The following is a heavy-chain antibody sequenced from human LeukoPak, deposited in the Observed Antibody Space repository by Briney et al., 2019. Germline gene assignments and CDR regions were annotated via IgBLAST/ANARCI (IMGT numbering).Heavy chain of an antibody. D-gene: IGHD4-11*01. CDR2: MSSGTTI. Sequence: PGGSLRLSCAAPGFTFIDYYMSWVRQAPGKGLEWISYMSSGTTIYYAESMKGRFTISRDNSKSSLYLHMNSLGAEDTAIYYCARVYRRNSYYAIDFWGQGTLVIVSS. CDR3: ARVYRRNSYYAIDF. J-gene: IGHJ4*02. CDR1: GFTFIDYY. V-gene: IGHV3-69-1*02.